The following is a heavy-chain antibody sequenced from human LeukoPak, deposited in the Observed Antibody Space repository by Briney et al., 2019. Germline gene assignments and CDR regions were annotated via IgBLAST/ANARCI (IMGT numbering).Heavy chain of an antibody. CDR3: AKRNYYDTSGYYGPNWFDP. Sequence: GGSLRLSCAASGFTFSSYAMSWVRQAPGKGLEWVSGISGSGSGTYYPDSVKGRFTISRDNSKNTLDLHMDSLRAEDTAVYYCAKRNYYDTSGYYGPNWFDPWGQGTLVTVSS. CDR1: GFTFSSYA. J-gene: IGHJ5*02. V-gene: IGHV3-23*01. D-gene: IGHD3-22*01. CDR2: ISGSGSGT.